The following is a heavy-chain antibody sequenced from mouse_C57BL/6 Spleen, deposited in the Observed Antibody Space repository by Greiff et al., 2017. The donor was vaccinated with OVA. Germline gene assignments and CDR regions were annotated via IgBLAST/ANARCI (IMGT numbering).Heavy chain of an antibody. D-gene: IGHD2-2*01. CDR2: INPSSGYT. CDR3: ARRGVTTPLDY. J-gene: IGHJ2*01. CDR1: GYTFTSYW. V-gene: IGHV1-7*01. Sequence: VKLMESGAELAKPGASVKLSCKASGYTFTSYWMHWVKQRPGQGLEWIGYINPSSGYTKYNQKFKDKATLTADKYSSTAYMQLSSLTYWDSAVYYCARRGVTTPLDYWGKGTTLTVSS.